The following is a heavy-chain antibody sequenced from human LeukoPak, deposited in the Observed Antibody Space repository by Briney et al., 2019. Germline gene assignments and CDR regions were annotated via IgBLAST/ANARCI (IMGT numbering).Heavy chain of an antibody. CDR1: GGSISSYY. D-gene: IGHD2-15*01. J-gene: IGHJ4*02. Sequence: SETLSLTCTVSGGSISSYYWSWIRQPAGKGLEWIGRIYNSGSTKYNPSFKSRVPMSVDTSKNQFSLKLNSVTAADTAVYYCARDKGRYCSGGSCYPDYWGQGTLVTVSS. CDR3: ARDKGRYCSGGSCYPDY. V-gene: IGHV4-4*07. CDR2: IYNSGST.